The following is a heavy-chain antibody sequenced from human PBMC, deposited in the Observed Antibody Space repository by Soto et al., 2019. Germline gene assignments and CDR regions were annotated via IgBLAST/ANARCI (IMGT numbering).Heavy chain of an antibody. Sequence: QVQLVQSGAEVKKPGSSVTVSCKASGGTFSSYTINWVRQPPGQGLEWMGRIIPVLGIANYAQKFQGRVTITADKSTSTAYMELSSLRSDDTAVYYCARDRSAAPTRNGAFDIWGQWTMVTVSS. CDR3: ARDRSAAPTRNGAFDI. D-gene: IGHD6-13*01. J-gene: IGHJ3*02. V-gene: IGHV1-69*08. CDR1: GGTFSSYT. CDR2: IIPVLGIA.